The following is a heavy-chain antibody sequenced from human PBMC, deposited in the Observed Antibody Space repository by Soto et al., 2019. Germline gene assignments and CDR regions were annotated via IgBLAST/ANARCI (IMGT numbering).Heavy chain of an antibody. CDR1: GFTFSSYA. D-gene: IGHD6-19*01. CDR3: AKGGVGQWLLYGVRRWIVEFDP. V-gene: IGHV3-23*01. CDR2: ISGSGGST. J-gene: IGHJ5*02. Sequence: GGSLRLSCAASGFTFSSYAMSWVRQAPGKGLEWVSAISGSGGSTYYADSVKGRFTISRDNSKNTLYRQMNSLGAEDTAVYYCAKGGVGQWLLYGVRRWIVEFDPWGQGTLVTVSS.